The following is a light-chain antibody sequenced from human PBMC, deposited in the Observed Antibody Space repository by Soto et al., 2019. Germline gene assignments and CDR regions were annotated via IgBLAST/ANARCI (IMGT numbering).Light chain of an antibody. CDR2: AAS. CDR3: QQLNSYPRLT. CDR1: QGISSY. Sequence: IQLTQSPSSLSASVGDRATITCRASQGISSYLAWYQQKPGKAPKLLIYAASTLQSGVPSRFSGSGSGTDFNLTISSLQPEDFATYYCQQLNSYPRLTFGGGTKVEIK. J-gene: IGKJ4*01. V-gene: IGKV1-9*01.